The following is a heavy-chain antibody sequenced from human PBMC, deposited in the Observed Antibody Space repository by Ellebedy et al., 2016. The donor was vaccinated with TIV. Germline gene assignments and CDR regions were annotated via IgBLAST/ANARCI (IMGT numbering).Heavy chain of an antibody. V-gene: IGHV3-53*01. CDR3: ARLELLATPDAFDI. J-gene: IGHJ3*02. D-gene: IGHD3-10*01. Sequence: GESLKISXAASGFSVSSNYMSWVRQPPGKGLEGVSIIYSGSRTSYADSVKGRFTISRDKSKNTLYHQMNSLRAEDTALYYCARLELLATPDAFDIWGQGTMVTVSS. CDR1: GFSVSSNY. CDR2: IYSGSRT.